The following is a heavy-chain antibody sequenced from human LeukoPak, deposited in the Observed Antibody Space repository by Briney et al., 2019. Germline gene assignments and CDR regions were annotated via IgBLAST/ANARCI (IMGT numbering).Heavy chain of an antibody. CDR1: GGTFSSYT. D-gene: IGHD3-22*01. V-gene: IGHV1-69*04. J-gene: IGHJ4*02. CDR2: IIPILGIA. CDR3: SRDDRYYYDSSGYYFG. Sequence: SSVKVSCKASGGTFSSYTISWVRQAPGQGLEWMGRIIPILGIANYAQKFQGRVTITADKSTSTAYMELSSLRSEDTAVYYCSRDDRYYYDSSGYYFGWGRGTLVTVSS.